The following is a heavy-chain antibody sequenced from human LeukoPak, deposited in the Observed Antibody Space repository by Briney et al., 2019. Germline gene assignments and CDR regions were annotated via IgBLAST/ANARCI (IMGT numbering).Heavy chain of an antibody. V-gene: IGHV1-2*02. J-gene: IGHJ4*02. Sequence: ASVKVSCKASGYTFTGYYMHWVRQAPGQGLEWMGWINPNSGGTNYAQKFQGRVTMTGDTSISTAYMELSRLRSDDTAVYYCARMRYYDSSGYCYWGQGTLVTVSS. CDR3: ARMRYYDSSGYCY. CDR2: INPNSGGT. CDR1: GYTFTGYY. D-gene: IGHD3-22*01.